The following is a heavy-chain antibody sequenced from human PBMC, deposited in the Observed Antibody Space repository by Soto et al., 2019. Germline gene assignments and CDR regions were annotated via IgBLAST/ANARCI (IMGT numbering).Heavy chain of an antibody. J-gene: IGHJ5*02. CDR3: ARDRYYYDSSGYYYGDT. CDR1: GGTFSSYA. V-gene: IGHV1-69*06. Sequence: SVKVSCKASGGTFSSYAISWVRQAPGQGLEWMGGIIPIFGTANYAQKFQGRVTITADKSPSTAYMELSSLRSEDTAVYYCARDRYYYDSSGYYYGDTWGQGTLVTVSS. D-gene: IGHD3-22*01. CDR2: IIPIFGTA.